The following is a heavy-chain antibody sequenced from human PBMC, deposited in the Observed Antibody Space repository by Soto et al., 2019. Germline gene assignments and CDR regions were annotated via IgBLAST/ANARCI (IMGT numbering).Heavy chain of an antibody. CDR3: ARSPSSRNSYYYYRMDV. D-gene: IGHD4-4*01. Sequence: ASVKVSCKASGYTFITYDINWVRQATGQGLEWMGWMNPNSGNTGYAQKFQGRVTMTRNTSISTAYMELSSLRSEDTAVYYCARSPSSRNSYYYYRMDVWGQGTTVTVSS. CDR1: GYTFITYD. V-gene: IGHV1-8*01. J-gene: IGHJ6*02. CDR2: MNPNSGNT.